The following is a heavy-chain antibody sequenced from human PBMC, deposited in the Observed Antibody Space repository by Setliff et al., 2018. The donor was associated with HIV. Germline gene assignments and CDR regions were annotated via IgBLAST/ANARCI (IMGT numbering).Heavy chain of an antibody. Sequence: PSETLSLTCTVSGGSINNYYWGWIRQSPGKRLEWIGSVSQSGSTNYNPSLKSRVTISLDTSKNQFSLKLSSVTAADTAVYFCARQDRYCTSTDCYRYFNYWGQGTLVTVSS. J-gene: IGHJ4*02. V-gene: IGHV4-59*08. CDR3: ARQDRYCTSTDCYRYFNY. CDR2: VSQSGST. D-gene: IGHD2-2*02. CDR1: GGSINNYY.